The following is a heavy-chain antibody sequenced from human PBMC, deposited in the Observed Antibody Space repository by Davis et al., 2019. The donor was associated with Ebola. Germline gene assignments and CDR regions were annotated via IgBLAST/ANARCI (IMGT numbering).Heavy chain of an antibody. J-gene: IGHJ6*02. D-gene: IGHD2-2*01. CDR2: ISYDGSNK. Sequence: PGGSLRLSCAASGFTFSSYGMHWVRQAPGKGLEWVAVISYDGSNKYYADSVKGRFTISRDNSKNTLYLQMNSLRAEDTAVYYCAKTEDIVVVPAAQYYYYGMDVWGQGTTVTVSS. V-gene: IGHV3-30*18. CDR1: GFTFSSYG. CDR3: AKTEDIVVVPAAQYYYYGMDV.